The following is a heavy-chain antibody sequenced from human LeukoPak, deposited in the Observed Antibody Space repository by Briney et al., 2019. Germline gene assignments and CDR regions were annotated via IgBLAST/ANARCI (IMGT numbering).Heavy chain of an antibody. J-gene: IGHJ4*02. V-gene: IGHV1-3*01. D-gene: IGHD5-18*01. CDR2: INAGNGNT. CDR3: AREIQRLASSPTLCDY. CDR1: GYTFTSYA. Sequence: ASVKVSCKASGYTFTSYAMHWVRQAPGQRLEWMGWINAGNGNTKYSQKFQGRVTITRDTSASTAYMELSSLRSEDTAVYYCAREIQRLASSPTLCDYWGQGTLVTVSS.